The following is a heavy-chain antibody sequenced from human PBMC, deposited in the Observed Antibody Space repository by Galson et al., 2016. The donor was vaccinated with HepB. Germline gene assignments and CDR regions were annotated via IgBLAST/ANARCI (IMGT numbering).Heavy chain of an antibody. CDR3: AKSGVWGTHRSPDY. CDR2: LSGSGDVT. Sequence: SLRFSCAASGFPFSPYAMSWVRQPPGKGLEWVSSLSGSGDVTHHADSVKGRFTISRDNSKNTLYLQMNSLRAEDTALYYCAKSGVWGTHRSPDYWGQGTRVTVSS. V-gene: IGHV3-23*01. J-gene: IGHJ4*02. CDR1: GFPFSPYA. D-gene: IGHD3-16*02.